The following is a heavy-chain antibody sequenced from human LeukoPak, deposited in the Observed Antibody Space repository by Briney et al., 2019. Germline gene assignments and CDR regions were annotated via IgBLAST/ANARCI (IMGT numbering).Heavy chain of an antibody. V-gene: IGHV4-59*01. CDR2: IYYSGST. D-gene: IGHD3-22*01. Sequence: PSETLSLTCTVSGASISSYYRSWIRQPPGKGLEWIGYIYYSGSTNYNPSLKSRVTISVDASKNQFSLRLSSVTAADTAVYYCARHRYYYDSSGYYYRPWGQGTLVTVSS. J-gene: IGHJ5*02. CDR1: GASISSYY. CDR3: ARHRYYYDSSGYYYRP.